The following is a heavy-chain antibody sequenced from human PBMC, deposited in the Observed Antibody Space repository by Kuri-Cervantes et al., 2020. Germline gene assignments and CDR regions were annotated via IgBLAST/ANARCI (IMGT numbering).Heavy chain of an antibody. CDR3: AKDSSGYYWFDY. D-gene: IGHD3-22*01. CDR2: IYHSGST. V-gene: IGHV4-38-2*02. Sequence: SQTLSLTCAVSGYSISSGYYWGWVRQPPGKGLEWIGSIYHSGSTYYNPSLKSRVTISVDTSKNQCSLKLSSVTAADTAVYYCAKDSSGYYWFDYWGQGTPVTVSS. J-gene: IGHJ4*02. CDR1: GYSISSGYY.